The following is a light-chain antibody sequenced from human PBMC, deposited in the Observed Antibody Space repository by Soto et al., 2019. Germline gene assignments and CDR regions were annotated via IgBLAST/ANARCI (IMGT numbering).Light chain of an antibody. V-gene: IGLV2-14*01. CDR3: SSYTSSSTF. J-gene: IGLJ1*01. CDR1: SSDIGSYNY. CDR2: EVS. Sequence: QSALTQPASVSGSPGQSITISCTGTSSDIGSYNYVAWYQQFPGKTPKLIIYEVSNRPSGVSNRFSGSKSGNTASLTISGLQAEDEADYYCSSYTSSSTFFGTGTKLTVL.